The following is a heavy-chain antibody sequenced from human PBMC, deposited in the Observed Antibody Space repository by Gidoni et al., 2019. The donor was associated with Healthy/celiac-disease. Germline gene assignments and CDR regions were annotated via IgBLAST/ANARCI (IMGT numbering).Heavy chain of an antibody. D-gene: IGHD4-17*01. CDR3: ARDDYGDYSWFDP. V-gene: IGHV3-7*01. Sequence: EVQLVESGGGLVQPGRCLRLSCPASGFTLSSFWMSWVRQAPGKGLEWVANIKQDGSEKYYVDSVKGRFTISRDNAKNSLYLQMNSLRAEDTAVYYCARDDYGDYSWFDPWGQGTLVTVSS. J-gene: IGHJ5*02. CDR1: GFTLSSFW. CDR2: IKQDGSEK.